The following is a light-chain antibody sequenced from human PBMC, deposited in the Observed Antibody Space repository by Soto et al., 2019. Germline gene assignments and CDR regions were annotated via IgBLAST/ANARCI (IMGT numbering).Light chain of an antibody. V-gene: IGKV1-9*01. J-gene: IGKJ4*01. CDR2: AAS. CDR1: QGISSY. Sequence: DIQLTQSPSFLSASVGDRVTITCRASQGISSYLAWYQQKPGKAPKLLIYAASTLQSGVPSRLSGSGSGTEFTLTMSSLLSEDFATYYCQQLNSYPQPFAGGPKVDI. CDR3: QQLNSYPQP.